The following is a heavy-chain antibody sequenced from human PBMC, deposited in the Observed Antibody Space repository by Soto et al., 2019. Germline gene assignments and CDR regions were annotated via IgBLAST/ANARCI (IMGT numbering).Heavy chain of an antibody. J-gene: IGHJ4*02. Sequence: SETLSLTCAVSGYSISSGYYWGWIRQPPGKGLEWLGTTYYGASSYYNPSLRSRITILLDASTNQLSPKLSSVTAADTAVYFCVRVAGSASWYETDSWGQGILVTVSS. D-gene: IGHD6-13*01. CDR3: VRVAGSASWYETDS. CDR2: TYYGASS. V-gene: IGHV4-38-2*01. CDR1: GYSISSGYY.